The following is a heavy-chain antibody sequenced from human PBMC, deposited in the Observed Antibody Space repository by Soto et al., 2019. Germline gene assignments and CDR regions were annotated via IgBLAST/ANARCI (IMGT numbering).Heavy chain of an antibody. V-gene: IGHV4-59*01. CDR1: GGSISSYY. CDR3: ARTVDTSTDYYYYGMDV. D-gene: IGHD5-18*01. CDR2: IYNSGST. Sequence: SETLSLTCTVSGGSISSYYWSWIRQPPGQGLEWIGYIYNSGSTNYNPSLKSRVTISADTSTNQFSLKLRSVSAADTAVYYCARTVDTSTDYYYYGMDVWGQGTTVTVSS. J-gene: IGHJ6*02.